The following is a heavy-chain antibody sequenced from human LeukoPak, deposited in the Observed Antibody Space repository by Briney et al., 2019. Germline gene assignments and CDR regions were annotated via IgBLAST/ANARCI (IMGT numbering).Heavy chain of an antibody. CDR2: IWHDGSSQ. D-gene: IGHD4-11*01. CDR3: AKDAQRGLDYSNSLEY. J-gene: IGHJ4*02. V-gene: IGHV3-33*06. Sequence: GGSLRLSCAAYGFTFSHYAMHWVRQAPGKGLEWVAVIWHDGSSQYYADSVKGRFTISRDNSKKTVYLQMNSLRAEDTAVYYCAKDAQRGLDYSNSLEYWGQGILVTVSS. CDR1: GFTFSHYA.